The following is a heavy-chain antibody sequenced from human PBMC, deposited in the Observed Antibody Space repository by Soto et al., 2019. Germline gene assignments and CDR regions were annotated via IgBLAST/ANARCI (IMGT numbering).Heavy chain of an antibody. D-gene: IGHD3-22*01. CDR2: IWYDGSNK. CDR1: GFTFSSYG. J-gene: IGHJ3*02. Sequence: PVGSLRISCAVSGFTFSSYGMHWVRQAPGKGLEWVAVIWYDGSNKYYADSVKGRFTISRDNSKNTLYLQMNSLRAEDTAVYYCARGLTYYYDSSGYPPWLLAFDIWGQGTMVTVSS. V-gene: IGHV3-33*01. CDR3: ARGLTYYYDSSGYPPWLLAFDI.